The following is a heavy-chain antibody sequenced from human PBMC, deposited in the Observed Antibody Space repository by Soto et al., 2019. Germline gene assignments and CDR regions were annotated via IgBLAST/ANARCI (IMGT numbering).Heavy chain of an antibody. CDR1: GGSFSGYY. D-gene: IGHD1-20*01. Sequence: QVQLQQWGAGLLKPSETLSLTCAVYGGSFSGYYWSWIRQPPGKGLEWIGEINHSGSTNYNPSLKSRVTISVATSKNQFSLKLSSVTAADTAVYYCAITGTPPPFRGFSLRAWGQGTLVTVSS. V-gene: IGHV4-34*01. CDR2: INHSGST. CDR3: AITGTPPPFRGFSLRA. J-gene: IGHJ4*02.